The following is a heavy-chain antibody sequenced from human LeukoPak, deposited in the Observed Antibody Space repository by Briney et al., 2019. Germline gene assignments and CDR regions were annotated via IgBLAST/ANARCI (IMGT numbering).Heavy chain of an antibody. CDR3: ARERGYSYGYGDY. J-gene: IGHJ4*02. V-gene: IGHV3-21*01. CDR2: IGSSSTYE. CDR1: GFTFSSFN. D-gene: IGHD5-18*01. Sequence: GGSLRLSCAASGFTFSSFNMNWVRQAPGKGLEWVSSIGSSSTYEYYADSVKGRFTISRDNAKNSLYLQMDSLRDEDTAVYYCARERGYSYGYGDYWSQGTMVTVSS.